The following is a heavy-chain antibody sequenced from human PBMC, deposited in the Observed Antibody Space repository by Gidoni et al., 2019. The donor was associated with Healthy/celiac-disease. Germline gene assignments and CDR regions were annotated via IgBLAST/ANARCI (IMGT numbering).Heavy chain of an antibody. CDR1: GYTFTGYY. V-gene: IGHV1-2*02. J-gene: IGHJ4*02. Sequence: QVQLVPSGAEVKKPGASVKVSCKASGYTFTGYYMHWVRQAPGQGLEWMGWINPNSGGTNYAQKFQGRVTMTRDTSISTAYMELSRLRSDDTAVYYCARAEGSGYYYDSSGFWGQGTLVTVSS. CDR2: INPNSGGT. D-gene: IGHD3-22*01. CDR3: ARAEGSGYYYDSSGF.